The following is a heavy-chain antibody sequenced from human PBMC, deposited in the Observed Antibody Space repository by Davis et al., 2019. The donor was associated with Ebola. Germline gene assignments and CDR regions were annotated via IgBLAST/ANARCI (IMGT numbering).Heavy chain of an antibody. D-gene: IGHD3-22*01. V-gene: IGHV1-46*01. CDR1: GYTFTSYY. CDR2: INPSGGST. J-gene: IGHJ5*02. Sequence: ASVKVSCKASGYTFTSYYMHWVRQAPGQGLEWMGIINPSGGSTSYAQKFQGRVTMTRDTSTSTAYMELSSLRSEDTAVYYCAREGYYYDSSGYNWFDPWGQGTLVTVSS. CDR3: AREGYYYDSSGYNWFDP.